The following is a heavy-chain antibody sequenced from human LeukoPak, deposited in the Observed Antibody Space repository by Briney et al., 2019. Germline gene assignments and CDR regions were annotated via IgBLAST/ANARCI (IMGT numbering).Heavy chain of an antibody. J-gene: IGHJ4*02. CDR3: VRSTSGWYPHFDC. CDR2: INPNSGDT. CDR1: GYTFTGYY. D-gene: IGHD6-19*01. V-gene: IGHV1-2*02. Sequence: ASVKVSCKASGYTFTGYYMHWVRQAPGQGLEWMGWINPNSGDTKFAREFQGRVTMTRDTSISTAYMELSRLTSDDTAVYYCVRSTSGWYPHFDCWGQGTLVTGSS.